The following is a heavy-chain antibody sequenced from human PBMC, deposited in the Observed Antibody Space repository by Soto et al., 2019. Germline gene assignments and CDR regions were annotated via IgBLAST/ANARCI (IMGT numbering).Heavy chain of an antibody. J-gene: IGHJ5*02. CDR3: ARRFVDYYDSSGYLTP. CDR2: IIPILGIA. CDR1: GGTFSSYT. V-gene: IGHV1-69*02. D-gene: IGHD3-22*01. Sequence: SVKVSCKASGGTFSSYTISWVRQAPGQGLEWMGRIIPILGIASYAQKFQGRVTITADKSTSTAYMELSSLRSEDTAVYYCARRFVDYYDSSGYLTPWGQGTLVTVSS.